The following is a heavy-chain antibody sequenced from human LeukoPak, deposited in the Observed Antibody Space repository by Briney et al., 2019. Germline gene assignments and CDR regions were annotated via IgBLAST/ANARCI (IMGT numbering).Heavy chain of an antibody. V-gene: IGHV1-2*02. J-gene: IGHJ5*02. D-gene: IGHD6-19*01. CDR3: ARGEQWLVGGYNWFDP. CDR2: INPNSGGT. CDR1: GYTFTGYY. Sequence: ASVKVSCKASGYTFTGYYMRWVRQAPGQGLEWMGWINPNSGGTNYAQKFQGRVTMTRDTSISTAYMELSRLRSDDTAVYYCARGEQWLVGGYNWFDPWGQGTLVTVSS.